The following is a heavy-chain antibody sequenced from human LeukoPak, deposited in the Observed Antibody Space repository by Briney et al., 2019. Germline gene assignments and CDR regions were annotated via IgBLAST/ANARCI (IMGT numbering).Heavy chain of an antibody. CDR2: ISSSSSYI. V-gene: IGHV3-21*01. Sequence: GGSLRLSCAASGFTFSSYWTSWVRQAPGKGLEWVSSISSSSSYIYYADSVKGRFTISRDNAKNSLYLQMNSLRAEDTAVYYCARDHGDFDYWGQGTLVTVSS. CDR3: ARDHGDFDY. CDR1: GFTFSSYW. J-gene: IGHJ4*02. D-gene: IGHD4-17*01.